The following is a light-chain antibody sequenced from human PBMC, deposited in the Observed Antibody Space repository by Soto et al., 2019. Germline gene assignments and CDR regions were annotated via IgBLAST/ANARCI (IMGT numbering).Light chain of an antibody. CDR2: GNS. CDR1: SSNIGAGYD. J-gene: IGLJ1*01. Sequence: QSVLTQPPSVSGAPWQSVTISCTGSSSNIGAGYDVHWYQQFPGAAPKLLIYGNSNRPSGVPDRFSGSKSGTSASLAISGLLAEDEADYYCQSYDGSLYVFGSGTKVTVL. V-gene: IGLV1-40*01. CDR3: QSYDGSLYV.